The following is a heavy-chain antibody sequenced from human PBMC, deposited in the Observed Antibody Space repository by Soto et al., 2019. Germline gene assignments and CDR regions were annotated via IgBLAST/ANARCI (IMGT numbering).Heavy chain of an antibody. V-gene: IGHV4-59*12. Sequence: SETLSLTCTVSGGSISSYYWSWIRQPPGKGLEWIGYMFYFGSTNYNPSLKSRVTISVDRSKNQFSLKLSSVTAADTAVYYCARVPDRWGQGTLVTVSS. CDR1: GGSISSYY. D-gene: IGHD2-2*01. CDR2: MFYFGST. CDR3: ARVPDR. J-gene: IGHJ5*02.